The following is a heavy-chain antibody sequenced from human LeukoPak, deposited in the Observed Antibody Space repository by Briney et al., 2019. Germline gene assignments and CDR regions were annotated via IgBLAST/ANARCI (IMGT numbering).Heavy chain of an antibody. J-gene: IGHJ5*02. CDR1: GYSFTIYY. V-gene: IGHV1-46*01. CDR2: INPTDGST. Sequence: ASVKISCKASGYSFTIYYVHWVRRAPGQGLEWMGIINPTDGSTSYAQKFQGRVTMTRGTSTSTVYMELSSLRSDDTAVFYCARVQLDSSSWYGDPSGNWFDPWGQGTLVTVSS. D-gene: IGHD6-13*01. CDR3: ARVQLDSSSWYGDPSGNWFDP.